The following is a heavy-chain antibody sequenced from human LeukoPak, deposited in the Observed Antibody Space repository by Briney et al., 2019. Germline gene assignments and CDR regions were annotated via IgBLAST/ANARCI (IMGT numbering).Heavy chain of an antibody. V-gene: IGHV3-48*02. CDR2: ISRPGNTV. Sequence: PGGSLRLSCAASGFTFSSYAMSWVRQAPGKGLEWVSYISRPGNTVYYADSVRGRFAISRDNAKNSLYLQMSSLRDEDTAVYYCAREQGRGSTWYPEYFQPWGQGTLVIVSS. D-gene: IGHD6-13*01. CDR1: GFTFSSYA. J-gene: IGHJ1*01. CDR3: AREQGRGSTWYPEYFQP.